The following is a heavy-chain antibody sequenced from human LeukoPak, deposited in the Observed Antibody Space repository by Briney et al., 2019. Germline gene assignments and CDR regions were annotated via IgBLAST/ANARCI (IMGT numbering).Heavy chain of an antibody. J-gene: IGHJ4*02. Sequence: SETLSLTCTVSGYSISSGYYWGWIRQPPGKGLEWIGSIYHSGRTYYNPSLKSRVTISVDTSKNQFSLKLSSVTAADTAVYYCARGRSGWYHNFDYWGQGTLVTVSS. CDR2: IYHSGRT. CDR3: ARGRSGWYHNFDY. D-gene: IGHD6-19*01. CDR1: GYSISSGYY. V-gene: IGHV4-38-2*02.